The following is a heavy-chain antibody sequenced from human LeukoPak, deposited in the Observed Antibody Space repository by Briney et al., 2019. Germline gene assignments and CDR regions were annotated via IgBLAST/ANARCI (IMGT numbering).Heavy chain of an antibody. J-gene: IGHJ5*02. CDR1: GFTFSSYS. CDR2: ISSSSSYI. CDR3: ARDGAYSGYGHDNWFDP. Sequence: GGSLRLSCAASGFTFSSYSMNWVRQAPGKGLEWVSSISSSSSYIYYADSVKGRFTISRDNAKNSLYLQMNSLRAEDTAVYYCARDGAYSGYGHDNWFDPWGQGTLVTVSS. D-gene: IGHD5-12*01. V-gene: IGHV3-21*01.